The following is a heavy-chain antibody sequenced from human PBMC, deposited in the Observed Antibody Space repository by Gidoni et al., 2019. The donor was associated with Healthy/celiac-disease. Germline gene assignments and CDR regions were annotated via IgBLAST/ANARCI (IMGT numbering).Heavy chain of an antibody. V-gene: IGHV3-33*01. Sequence: QVQLVESGGGVVQPGRSLRLSCAASGFPFSSDGMDWGRQAPGKGLEWVAVVGYDGSNKYYADSVKGRFTIARDNSKNTLYLQMNSLRAEDTAVYYCARSRDFWSGYTTGFDYWGQGTLVTVSS. CDR3: ARSRDFWSGYTTGFDY. CDR1: GFPFSSDG. J-gene: IGHJ4*02. D-gene: IGHD3-3*01. CDR2: VGYDGSNK.